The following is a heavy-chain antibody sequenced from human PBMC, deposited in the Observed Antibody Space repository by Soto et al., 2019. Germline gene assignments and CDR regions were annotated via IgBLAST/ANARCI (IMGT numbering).Heavy chain of an antibody. D-gene: IGHD6-19*01. Sequence: GGSLRLSCAASGFTFSSYAMSWVRQAPGKGLEWVSAISGSGGSTYYADSVKGRFTISRDNSKNTLYLQMNSLRAEDTAVYYCAKKGEQWLVPELWYYYYYMDVWGKGTTVTVSS. J-gene: IGHJ6*03. CDR3: AKKGEQWLVPELWYYYYYMDV. CDR2: ISGSGGST. CDR1: GFTFSSYA. V-gene: IGHV3-23*01.